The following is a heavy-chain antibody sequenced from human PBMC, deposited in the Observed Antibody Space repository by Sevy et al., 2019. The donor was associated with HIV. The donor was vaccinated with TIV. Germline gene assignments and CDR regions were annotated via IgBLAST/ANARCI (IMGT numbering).Heavy chain of an antibody. J-gene: IGHJ4*02. D-gene: IGHD3-10*01. CDR1: GFTFSAYS. V-gene: IGHV3-21*05. CDR3: VRRGVDAYNVYFDL. CDR2: ISTGTDHI. Sequence: GGSLILSCTASGFTFSAYSMNWVRQAPGKGLEWLSYISTGTDHIYYADSAKGRFTISRDDAKKSVYLEMKSLRDQDTALYYCVRRGVDAYNVYFDLWGQRTLVTVSS.